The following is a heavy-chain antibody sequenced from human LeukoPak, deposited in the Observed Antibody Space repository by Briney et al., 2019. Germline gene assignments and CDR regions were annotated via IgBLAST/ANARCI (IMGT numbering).Heavy chain of an antibody. J-gene: IGHJ2*01. CDR2: ISYDGSNK. Sequence: PGGSLRLSCAASGFTFSSYGMHWVRQAPGKGLEWVAVISYDGSNKYYADSVKGRFTISRDNAKDTLYLQMHSLRADDTAVYYCATEWWLDLWGRGTLVTVSS. CDR1: GFTFSSYG. CDR3: ATEWWLDL. V-gene: IGHV3-30*03. D-gene: IGHD2-15*01.